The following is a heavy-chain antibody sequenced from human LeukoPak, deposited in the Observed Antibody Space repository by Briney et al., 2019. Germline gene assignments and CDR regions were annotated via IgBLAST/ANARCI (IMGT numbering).Heavy chain of an antibody. V-gene: IGHV3-23*01. CDR1: GFTFSSYA. D-gene: IGHD3-3*01. J-gene: IGHJ4*02. CDR3: AKGLYYDFWSGYLAY. Sequence: PGGSLRLSRAASGFTFSSYAMSWVRQAPGKGLEWVSAISGSGGSTYYADSVKGRFTISRDNSKNTLYLQMNSLRAEDTAVYYCAKGLYYDFWSGYLAYWGQGTLVTVSS. CDR2: ISGSGGST.